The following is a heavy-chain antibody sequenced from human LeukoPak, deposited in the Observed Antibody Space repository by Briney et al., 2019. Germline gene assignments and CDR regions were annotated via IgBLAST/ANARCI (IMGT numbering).Heavy chain of an antibody. CDR3: ARSWVKYSASGSTRHYYYMDV. D-gene: IGHD3-10*01. CDR2: INPNSGGT. Sequence: GASVKVSCKASGYTFTGYYMHWMRQAPGQGLEWMGWINPNSGGTNYAQKFQGGVTMTRDTSISTAYMELSSLRSDDTAVYYCARSWVKYSASGSTRHYYYMDVWGKGTTVTISS. V-gene: IGHV1-2*02. CDR1: GYTFTGYY. J-gene: IGHJ6*03.